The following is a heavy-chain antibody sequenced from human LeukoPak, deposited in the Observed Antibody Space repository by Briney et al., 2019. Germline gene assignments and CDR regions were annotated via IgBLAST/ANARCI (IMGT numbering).Heavy chain of an antibody. J-gene: IGHJ4*02. Sequence: ASVKVSCKASGYTFTTYDITWVRQATGQGLEWMGWMNPNSGDTAYAQKFQGRVAMTRDTSISTAYMELSSLRSEDTAVYYCARGLGDYYDTSDSYYAVAAHWGQGTLVTVSS. D-gene: IGHD3-22*01. CDR3: ARGLGDYYDTSDSYYAVAAH. V-gene: IGHV1-8*01. CDR1: GYTFTTYD. CDR2: MNPNSGDT.